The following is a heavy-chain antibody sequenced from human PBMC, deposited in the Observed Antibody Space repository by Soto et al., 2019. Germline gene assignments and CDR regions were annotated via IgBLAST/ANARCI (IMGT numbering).Heavy chain of an antibody. V-gene: IGHV3-21*01. D-gene: IGHD4-4*01. CDR1: GFTFSSYS. CDR2: ISSSSSYI. Sequence: GGSLRLSCAASGFTFSSYSMNWVRQAPGKGLEWVSSISSSSSYIYYADSVKGRFTISRDNAKNSLYLQMNSLRAEDTAVYYCARVSPTHDYSNSTGFRGQGTLVTVSS. CDR3: ARVSPTHDYSNSTGF. J-gene: IGHJ4*02.